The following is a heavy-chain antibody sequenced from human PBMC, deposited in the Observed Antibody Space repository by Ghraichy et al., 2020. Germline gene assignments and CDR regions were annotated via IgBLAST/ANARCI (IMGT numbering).Heavy chain of an antibody. CDR2: IRTKPNNYTT. Sequence: GESLNISCAASGFIFSEFAMYWVRQAPGNGLECIGRIRTKPNNYTTTYAASVKGRFTIARADSKNTMYLQMKSLKTEATAVYYCSRPGFGELQNAFDVWGHGTIVTVAS. D-gene: IGHD3-10*01. J-gene: IGHJ3*01. CDR3: SRPGFGELQNAFDV. CDR1: GFIFSEFA. V-gene: IGHV3-73*01.